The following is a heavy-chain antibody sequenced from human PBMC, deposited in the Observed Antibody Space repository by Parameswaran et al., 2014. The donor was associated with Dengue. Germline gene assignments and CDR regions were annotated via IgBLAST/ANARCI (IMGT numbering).Heavy chain of an antibody. D-gene: IGHD6-13*01. CDR3: ARVAMTGSSWYFDY. Sequence: WVRQAPGQGLEWMGWMNPNSGNTGYAQKFQGRVTMTRNTSISTAYMELSSLRSEDTAVYYCARVAMTGSSWYFDYWAREPGHRLL. V-gene: IGHV1-8*01. CDR2: MNPNSGNT. J-gene: IGHJ4*03.